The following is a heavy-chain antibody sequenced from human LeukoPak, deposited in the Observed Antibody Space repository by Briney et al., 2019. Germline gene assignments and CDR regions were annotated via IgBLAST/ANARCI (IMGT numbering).Heavy chain of an antibody. Sequence: SETLSLTCAVYGWSFNDFYWNWIRQPPGKGLEWIGEINARGDTNYNPSLKSRVTISVDTSKNQFSLSLGSMSASDTAVYYCARGQVPAARGHNWFDPWGQGTLVTVSS. CDR3: ARGQVPAARGHNWFDP. CDR2: INARGDT. J-gene: IGHJ5*02. V-gene: IGHV4-34*01. D-gene: IGHD2-2*01. CDR1: GWSFNDFY.